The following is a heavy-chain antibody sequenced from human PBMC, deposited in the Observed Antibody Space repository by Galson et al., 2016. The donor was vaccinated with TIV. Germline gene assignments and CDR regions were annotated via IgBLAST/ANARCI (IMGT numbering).Heavy chain of an antibody. CDR3: ARDPLPTYDDYNFYYYYYMDV. J-gene: IGHJ6*03. V-gene: IGHV3-30*03. D-gene: IGHD4-17*01. Sequence: SLRLSCAVSGFTFRTYAIHWVRQAPGKGLEWVAVISSDGSNKYYSDSVRGRFPISRDNSKNMLYLQMNSLRGEDMVMYYCARDPLPTYDDYNFYYYYYMDVWGKGTTVTVSS. CDR1: GFTFRTYA. CDR2: ISSDGSNK.